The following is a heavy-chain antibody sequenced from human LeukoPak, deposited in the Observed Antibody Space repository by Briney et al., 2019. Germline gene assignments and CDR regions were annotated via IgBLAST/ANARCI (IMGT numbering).Heavy chain of an antibody. CDR2: IYSGGRT. Sequence: GRSLRLSCAVSGFTVSSNYMSWVRQAPGKGLEWVSVIYSGGRTYYEDSLKGGFTTSRDNSKTTLYLQMTSLIVGNTVGYSGARAPDGYEAFDIWGEGTMVTVSS. J-gene: IGHJ3*02. CDR3: ARAPDGYEAFDI. D-gene: IGHD3-22*01. V-gene: IGHV3-66*01. CDR1: GFTVSSNY.